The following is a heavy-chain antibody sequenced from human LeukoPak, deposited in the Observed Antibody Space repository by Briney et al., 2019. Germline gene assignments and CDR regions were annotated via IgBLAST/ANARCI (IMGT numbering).Heavy chain of an antibody. V-gene: IGHV4-31*03. D-gene: IGHD3-22*01. CDR1: GGSVSSGDYY. CDR3: ARHSSNDYYYRYYFDY. J-gene: IGHJ4*02. CDR2: IYYSGST. Sequence: PSETLSLTCTVSGGSVSSGDYYWNWIRQHPGKGLEWIGYIYYSGSTYYNPSLESRVTISVDTSKNQFFLKLSSVTAADTAVYYCARHSSNDYYYRYYFDYRGQETLVTVSS.